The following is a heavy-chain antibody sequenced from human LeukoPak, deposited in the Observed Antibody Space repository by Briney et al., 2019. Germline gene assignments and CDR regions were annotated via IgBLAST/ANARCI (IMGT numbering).Heavy chain of an antibody. CDR2: ISANNGNT. J-gene: IGHJ5*02. V-gene: IGHV1-18*04. Sequence: ASVKVSCKASGYTFTSYGIGWVRQAPGQGLEWMGWISANNGNTNYARKFQGRVTMTTDTSTSTVYMELRSLTSDDTAVYYCARVVVRGVNWFDPWGQGTLVTVSS. CDR3: ARVVVRGVNWFDP. D-gene: IGHD3-10*01. CDR1: GYTFTSYG.